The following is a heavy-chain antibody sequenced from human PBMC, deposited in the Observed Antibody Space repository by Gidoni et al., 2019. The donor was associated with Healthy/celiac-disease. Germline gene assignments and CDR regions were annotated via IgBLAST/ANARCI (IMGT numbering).Heavy chain of an antibody. D-gene: IGHD2-2*01. J-gene: IGHJ5*02. CDR2: IDPGDSDT. V-gene: IGHV5-51*01. CDR3: AREVVVPAAIVSFLFDP. Sequence: EVQLVQSGAEVKKPGESLKISCKGSGYSFTSYWIGWVRQMPGKGLEWMGIIDPGDSDTRYSPSFQGQVTISADKSISTAYLQWSSLKASDTAMYYCAREVVVPAAIVSFLFDPWGQGTLVTVSS. CDR1: GYSFTSYW.